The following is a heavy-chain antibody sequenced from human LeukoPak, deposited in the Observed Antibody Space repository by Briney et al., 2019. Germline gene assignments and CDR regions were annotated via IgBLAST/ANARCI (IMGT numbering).Heavy chain of an antibody. CDR3: AKDMGNWNYRWNY. CDR1: GGTFSSYA. J-gene: IGHJ4*02. V-gene: IGHV1-69*05. CDR2: IIPIFGTA. D-gene: IGHD1-7*01. Sequence: GASVKVSCKASGGTFSSYAISWVRQAPGQGLEWMGGIIPIFGTANYAQKFQGRVTITTDESTSTAYMELSSLRSEDTAVYYCAKDMGNWNYRWNYWGQGTLVTVSP.